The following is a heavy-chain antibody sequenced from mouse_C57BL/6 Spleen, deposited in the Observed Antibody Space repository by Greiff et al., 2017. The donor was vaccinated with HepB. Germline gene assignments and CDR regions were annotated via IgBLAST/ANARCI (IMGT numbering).Heavy chain of an antibody. J-gene: IGHJ2*01. CDR2: IHPNIGST. V-gene: IGHV1-64*01. CDR3: ARYYGNYHYFDY. Sequence: QVQLQQPGAELVKPGASVKLSCKASGYTFTSYWLHWVKQRPGQGHEWIGMIHPNIGSTNYNEKFKSKATLTVDKSSSTAYMQLSSLTSEDSAVYYCARYYGNYHYFDYWGQGTTLTVSS. D-gene: IGHD2-1*01. CDR1: GYTFTSYW.